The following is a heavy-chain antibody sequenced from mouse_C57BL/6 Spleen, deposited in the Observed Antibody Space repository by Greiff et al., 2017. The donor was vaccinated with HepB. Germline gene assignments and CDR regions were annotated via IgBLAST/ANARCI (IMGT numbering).Heavy chain of an antibody. J-gene: IGHJ4*01. Sequence: VQLKESGAELAKPGASVKLSCKASGYTFTSYWMHWVKQRPGQGLEWIGYINPSSGYTKYNQKFKDKATLTADKSSSTAYMQLSSLTYEDSAVYYCARSTVVAPYYAMDYWGQGNSVTGSS. CDR2: INPSSGYT. CDR3: ARSTVVAPYYAMDY. D-gene: IGHD1-1*01. CDR1: GYTFTSYW. V-gene: IGHV1-7*01.